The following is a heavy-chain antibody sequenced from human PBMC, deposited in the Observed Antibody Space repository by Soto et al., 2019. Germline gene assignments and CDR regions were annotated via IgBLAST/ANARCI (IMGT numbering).Heavy chain of an antibody. V-gene: IGHV4-59*01. CDR2: IYYSGST. Sequence: PSETLSLTCTVSGGSIISYYWSWIRQPPGKGLEWIGYIYYSGSTNYNPSLKSRVTISVDTSKNQFSLKLSSVTAADTAVYYCARAGRDGYLIDYWGQGTLVTVS. CDR3: ARAGRDGYLIDY. CDR1: GGSIISYY. J-gene: IGHJ4*02. D-gene: IGHD5-12*01.